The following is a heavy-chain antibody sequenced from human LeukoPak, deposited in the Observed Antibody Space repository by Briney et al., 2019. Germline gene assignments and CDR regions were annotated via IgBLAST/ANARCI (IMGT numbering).Heavy chain of an antibody. CDR2: ISSSSSTI. V-gene: IGHV3-48*04. D-gene: IGHD6-13*01. CDR1: GFTFSSYS. CDR3: ARGQQLAPPGWFDP. J-gene: IGHJ5*02. Sequence: GGSLRLSCAASGFTFSSYSMNWVRQAPGKGLEWVSYISSSSSTIYYADSVKGRFTISRDNAKNSLYLQMNSLRAEDTAVYHCARGQQLAPPGWFDPWGQGTLVTVSS.